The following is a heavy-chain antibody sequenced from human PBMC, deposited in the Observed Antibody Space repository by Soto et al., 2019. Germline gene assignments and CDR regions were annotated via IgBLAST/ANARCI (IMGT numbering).Heavy chain of an antibody. J-gene: IGHJ4*02. CDR2: ITTYNGNR. D-gene: IGHD3-3*01. CDR3: ARDAQPKGVVADGASDY. Sequence: QVQLVQSGPEVKSPGASVKVSCKASGYTFKNYGIKWVRQAPGQGLEWVGWITTYNGNRYSAEKFQGRVTMTTDTSTSTTYMELRSLTSDDTGVYYCARDAQPKGVVADGASDYWGQGTLVTVSS. CDR1: GYTFKNYG. V-gene: IGHV1-18*01.